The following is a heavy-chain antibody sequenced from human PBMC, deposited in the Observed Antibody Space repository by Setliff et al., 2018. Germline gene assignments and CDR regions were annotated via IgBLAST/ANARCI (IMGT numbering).Heavy chain of an antibody. V-gene: IGHV4-34*01. CDR1: GGSFSGYY. CDR2: MYHSGNT. J-gene: IGHJ5*02. D-gene: IGHD1-1*01. Sequence: SETLSLTCAVYGGSFSGYYWSWIRQPPGKGLEWIGEMYHSGNTYYNPSLKSRVTISIDKSRNQFSLNLNSVTAADTAVYYCARGGGYHLDLWGQGMLVTVSS. CDR3: ARGGGYHLDL.